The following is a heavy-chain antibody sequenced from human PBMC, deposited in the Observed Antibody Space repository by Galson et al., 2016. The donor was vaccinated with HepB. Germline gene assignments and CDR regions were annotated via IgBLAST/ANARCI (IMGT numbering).Heavy chain of an antibody. CDR3: ARDPVSGIPDYFDY. J-gene: IGHJ4*02. CDR2: IADDGAIE. V-gene: IGHV3-30*04. D-gene: IGHD5/OR15-5a*01. Sequence: SLRLSCAAAGFTFRAYAMHWVRQAPGKGLEWAAVIADDGAIEVYTDSVRGRFTISRDNSKNTLYLQMNSLRPEDTGVYYCARDPVSGIPDYFDYWGQGTLVTVSS. CDR1: GFTFRAYA.